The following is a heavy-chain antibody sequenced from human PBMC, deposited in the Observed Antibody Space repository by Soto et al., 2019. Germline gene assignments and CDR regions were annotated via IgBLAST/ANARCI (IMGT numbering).Heavy chain of an antibody. V-gene: IGHV3-23*01. CDR1: GFPFSSYA. D-gene: IGHD3-22*01. J-gene: IGHJ3*02. CDR3: AKDPDYYDSSGYYPRAFDAFDI. Sequence: GGSLRLSCASSGFPFSSYAIIWVRQAPLKGLYSVSALSGSGGSTYYADSVKGRFTISRDNSKNTLYLQMNSLRAEDTAVYYCAKDPDYYDSSGYYPRAFDAFDIWGQGTMVTVSS. CDR2: LSGSGGST.